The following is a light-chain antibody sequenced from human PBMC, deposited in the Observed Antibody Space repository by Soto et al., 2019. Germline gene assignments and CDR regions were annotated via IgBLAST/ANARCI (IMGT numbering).Light chain of an antibody. CDR2: GNS. CDR3: QSYDSSLRVV. V-gene: IGLV1-40*01. CDR1: SSNIGAGYY. Sequence: QSVMTQPPSVSVAPGQRVTISCTGSSSNIGAGYYVDWYQELPGTAPKLLIYGNSNRPSGVPDRFSGSKSGTSASLAITGLQAEDEADYYCQSYDSSLRVVFGGGTKLTV. J-gene: IGLJ2*01.